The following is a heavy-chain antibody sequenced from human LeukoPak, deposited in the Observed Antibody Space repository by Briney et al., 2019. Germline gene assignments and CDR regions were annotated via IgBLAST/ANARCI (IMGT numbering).Heavy chain of an antibody. CDR3: ARDLPPLPYYQWLYDY. Sequence: PGGSLRLSCAASGFTFSSYGMHWVRQAPGKGLEWVSYISSSSSTIYYADSVKGRFTISRDNAKNSLYLQMNSLRAEDTAVYYCARDLPPLPYYQWLYDYWGQGTLVTVSS. CDR2: ISSSSSTI. V-gene: IGHV3-48*04. J-gene: IGHJ4*02. D-gene: IGHD3-22*01. CDR1: GFTFSSYG.